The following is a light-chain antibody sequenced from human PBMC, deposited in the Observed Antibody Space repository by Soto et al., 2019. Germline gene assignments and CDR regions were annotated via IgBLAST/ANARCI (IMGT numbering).Light chain of an antibody. Sequence: QSALTQPASVSGSPGQSITISCTGTSSDVGGYNYVSWYQQHPGKAPKLMIYDVSNRPSGVSNRFSGSKSGNTASLTISRLQAEDEADYYCSSYTSSSTLGYVFGTGTKLTVL. J-gene: IGLJ1*01. CDR1: SSDVGGYNY. CDR3: SSYTSSSTLGYV. CDR2: DVS. V-gene: IGLV2-14*01.